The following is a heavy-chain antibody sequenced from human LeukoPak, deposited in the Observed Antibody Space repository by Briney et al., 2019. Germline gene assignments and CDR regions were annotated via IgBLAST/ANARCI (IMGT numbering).Heavy chain of an antibody. CDR1: GFTFDDYA. Sequence: GGSLRLSCAASGFTFDDYAMHWVRQAPGKGLEWVSGISWNSGSIAYADSVKGRFTISRGNSKNTLYLQMNSLRAEDTAIYYCAKGLERGRWLQLSFDYWGQGTLVTVSS. V-gene: IGHV3-9*01. D-gene: IGHD5-24*01. CDR2: ISWNSGSI. CDR3: AKGLERGRWLQLSFDY. J-gene: IGHJ4*02.